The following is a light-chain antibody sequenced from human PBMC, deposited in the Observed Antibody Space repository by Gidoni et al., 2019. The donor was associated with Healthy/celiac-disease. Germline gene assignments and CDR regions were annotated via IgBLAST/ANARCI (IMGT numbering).Light chain of an antibody. J-gene: IGLJ3*02. Sequence: QSALTQPASVSGSPGQSITNSCTGTSSDVGGYNYVSCYQQHPGKAPKLMIYEVSNRPSGVSNRFSGSKSGNTASLSISGLQAEDEADYYCSSYTSSRTLWVFGGGTKLTVL. CDR2: EVS. CDR1: SSDVGGYNY. V-gene: IGLV2-14*01. CDR3: SSYTSSRTLWV.